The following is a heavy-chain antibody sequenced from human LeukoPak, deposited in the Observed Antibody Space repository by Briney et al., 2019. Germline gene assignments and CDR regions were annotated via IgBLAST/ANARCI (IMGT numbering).Heavy chain of an antibody. V-gene: IGHV4-38-2*01. CDR2: IYHSGST. CDR1: GCSISSGYY. Sequence: SETLSLTCAVSGCSISSGYYWGWIRQPPGKGLEWIGTIYHSGSTYYNPSLKSRVTISVDTSKNQFSLKLSSVTAADTAVYYCAVGYCSSTSCYREYFQHWGQGTLVTVSS. CDR3: AVGYCSSTSCYREYFQH. D-gene: IGHD2-2*02. J-gene: IGHJ1*01.